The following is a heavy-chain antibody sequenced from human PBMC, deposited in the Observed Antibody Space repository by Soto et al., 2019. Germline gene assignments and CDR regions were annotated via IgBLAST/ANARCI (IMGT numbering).Heavy chain of an antibody. CDR3: ARAASSWSLNWFDP. V-gene: IGHV3-21*01. J-gene: IGHJ5*02. D-gene: IGHD6-13*01. Sequence: PGGSLRLSCAASGFTFSSYSMNWVRQAPGKGLEWVSSISSSSSYMYYADSVKGRLTISRDNAKNSLYLQMNSLRAEDTAVYYCARAASSWSLNWFDPWGQGTLVTVSS. CDR2: ISSSSSYM. CDR1: GFTFSSYS.